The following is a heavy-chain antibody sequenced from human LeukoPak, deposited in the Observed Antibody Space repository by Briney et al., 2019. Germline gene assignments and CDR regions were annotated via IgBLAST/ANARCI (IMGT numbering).Heavy chain of an antibody. CDR3: ARDGGYPTTDEGFDP. J-gene: IGHJ5*02. D-gene: IGHD5-12*01. CDR1: GYSIGRDYY. Sequence: SETLSLTCKVSGYSIGRDYYWAWLRQPPGKGLEWIGSIFHTGRTVYNPSYESRLTISMDTSKNEFFLRLNSVSAADTAVYFCARDGGYPTTDEGFDPWGLGTLVTVSS. CDR2: IFHTGRT. V-gene: IGHV4-38-2*02.